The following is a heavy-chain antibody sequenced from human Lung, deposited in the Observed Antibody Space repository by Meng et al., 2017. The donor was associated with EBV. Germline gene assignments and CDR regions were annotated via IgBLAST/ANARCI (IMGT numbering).Heavy chain of an antibody. J-gene: IGHJ4*02. D-gene: IGHD3-10*01. CDR3: ARGHGSGLYYRSFDF. Sequence: QVQLAESGPGLVKPSQTLSLTCPVSCGSMNSGAYYWSWIRQPPRNGLEWIGEIYDGGNTNYNPSLKSRVTISVDKSKNQFFLKVDSVTAADTAVYYCARGHGSGLYYRSFDFWGQGTLVTVSS. V-gene: IGHV4-30-4*01. CDR2: IYDGGNT. CDR1: CGSMNSGAYY.